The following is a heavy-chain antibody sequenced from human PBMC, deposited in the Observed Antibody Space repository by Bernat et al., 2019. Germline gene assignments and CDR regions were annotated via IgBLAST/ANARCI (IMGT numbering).Heavy chain of an antibody. V-gene: IGHV4-39*01. Sequence: QLQLQESGPGLVKPSETLSLTCTVSGGSISDSTYYWLWIRQPPGKGLEWVGTIYYSGSTYYNPSLKSRVTISVDTSKNQLSLTLNSVTAADTAVYYCAGRPTRGRFDAWGQGTLVTVSS. CDR3: AGRPTRGRFDA. J-gene: IGHJ5*02. CDR1: GGSISDSTYY. CDR2: IYYSGST. D-gene: IGHD3-10*01.